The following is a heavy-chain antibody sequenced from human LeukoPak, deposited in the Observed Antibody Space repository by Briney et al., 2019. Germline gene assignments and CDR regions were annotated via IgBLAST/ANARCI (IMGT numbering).Heavy chain of an antibody. CDR1: GFTFSSYG. CDR3: ANDIGVWYSSGWRYYYYGMDV. V-gene: IGHV3-30*18. J-gene: IGHJ6*02. CDR2: ISYDGSNK. D-gene: IGHD6-19*01. Sequence: GGSLRLSCAASGFTFSSYGMHWVRQAPGKGLEWVAVISYDGSNKYYADSVKGRFTISRGNSKNTLYLQMNSLRAEDTAVYYCANDIGVWYSSGWRYYYYGMDVWGQGTTVTVSS.